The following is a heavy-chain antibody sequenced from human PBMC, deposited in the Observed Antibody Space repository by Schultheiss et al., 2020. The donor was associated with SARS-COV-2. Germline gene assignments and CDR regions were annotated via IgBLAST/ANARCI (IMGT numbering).Heavy chain of an antibody. CDR3: ARGTGTFDY. D-gene: IGHD1/OR15-1a*01. V-gene: IGHV4-39*07. CDR2: IYHSGST. CDR1: GGSISSSSYY. J-gene: IGHJ4*02. Sequence: SETLSLTCTVSGGSISSSSYYWGWIRQPPGKGLEWIGSIYHSGSTYYNPSLKSRVTISVDTSKNQFSLQLNSVTPEDTAVYYCARGTGTFDYWGQGTLVTVSS.